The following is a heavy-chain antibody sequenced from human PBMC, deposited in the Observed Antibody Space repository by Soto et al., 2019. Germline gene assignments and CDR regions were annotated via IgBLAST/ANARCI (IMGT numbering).Heavy chain of an antibody. CDR1: GYSFTNND. CDR2: MNPGSGDT. Sequence: ASVKVSCKASGYSFTNNDVSWVRQATGQGLEWMGWMNPGSGDTGYAQKFQGRVTMTRDISIATAYMELSSLRSDDTAIYYCARMETFGSLNWFNPWGQGTLVTVSS. D-gene: IGHD3-16*01. CDR3: ARMETFGSLNWFNP. V-gene: IGHV1-8*01. J-gene: IGHJ5*02.